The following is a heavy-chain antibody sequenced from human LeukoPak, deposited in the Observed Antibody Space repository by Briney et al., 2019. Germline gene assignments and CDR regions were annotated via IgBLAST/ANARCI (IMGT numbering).Heavy chain of an antibody. V-gene: IGHV3-21*01. CDR2: ISSSSSYI. J-gene: IGHJ6*03. CDR1: GFTFSSYS. CDR3: ARDLQPAGWDYCYMDV. Sequence: GGSLRLSCAASGFTFSSYSMNWVRQAPGKGLEWVSSISSSSSYIYYADSVKGRFTISRDNAKNSLYLQMNSLRAEDTAVYYCARDLQPAGWDYCYMDVWGKGTTVTVSS. D-gene: IGHD4-11*01.